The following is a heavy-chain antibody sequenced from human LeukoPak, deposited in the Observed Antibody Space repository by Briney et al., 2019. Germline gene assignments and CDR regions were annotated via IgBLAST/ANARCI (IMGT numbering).Heavy chain of an antibody. CDR3: AKAAAGSYYYYYYMDV. Sequence: GGPLRLSCAASGFTFSSYEMNWVRQAPGKGLEWVSYISSSGSTIYYADSVKGRFAISRDNAKNSLYLQMNSLRAEDTAVYYCAKAAAGSYYYYYYMDVWGKGTTVTISS. CDR2: ISSSGSTI. CDR1: GFTFSSYE. V-gene: IGHV3-48*03. J-gene: IGHJ6*03. D-gene: IGHD6-13*01.